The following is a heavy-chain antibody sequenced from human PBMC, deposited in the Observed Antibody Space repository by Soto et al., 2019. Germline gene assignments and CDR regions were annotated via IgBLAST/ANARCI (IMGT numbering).Heavy chain of an antibody. CDR3: AGTYYYDSRNDAFDI. V-gene: IGHV1-69*13. CDR1: GGTFSSYA. D-gene: IGHD3-22*01. CDR2: IIPIFGTA. Sequence: ASVKVSCKASGGTFSSYAISWVRLAPGQGLEWMGGIIPIFGTANYAQKFQGRVTITADESTSTAYMELSSLRSEDTAVYYCAGTYYYDSRNDAFDIWGQGTMGTVSS. J-gene: IGHJ3*02.